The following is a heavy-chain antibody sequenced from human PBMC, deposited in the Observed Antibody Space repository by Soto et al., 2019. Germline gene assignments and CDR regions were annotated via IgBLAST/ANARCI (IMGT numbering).Heavy chain of an antibody. CDR1: GFTFSRHW. Sequence: EVQLVESGGGLVQPGGSLRLSCAASGFTFSRHWMHWARQAPGKGLVWVARINPDGSTTNLADSVQGRFTVSRDNAKKTVYLQVNSLRAGDTAVYYCARGGLYAYCKDIWGQGTLFTVPS. V-gene: IGHV3-74*02. J-gene: IGHJ4*02. CDR3: ARGGLYAYCKDI. CDR2: INPDGSTT. D-gene: IGHD3-16*01.